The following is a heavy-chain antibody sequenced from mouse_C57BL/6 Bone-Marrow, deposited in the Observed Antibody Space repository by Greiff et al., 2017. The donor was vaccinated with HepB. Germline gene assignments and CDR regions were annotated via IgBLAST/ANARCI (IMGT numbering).Heavy chain of an antibody. D-gene: IGHD1-1*02. CDR1: GFTFTDYY. CDR3: ARFGGNWMDD. V-gene: IGHV7-3*01. J-gene: IGHJ4*01. Sequence: EVKLVESGGGLVQPGGSLSLSCAASGFTFTDYYMSWVRQPPGKALEWLGFIRNKANGYTTEYSVSVKGRFTISRDNSQSILYLQMNALRAEDSATYYCARFGGNWMDDWGQGTSVTVSS. CDR2: IRNKANGYTT.